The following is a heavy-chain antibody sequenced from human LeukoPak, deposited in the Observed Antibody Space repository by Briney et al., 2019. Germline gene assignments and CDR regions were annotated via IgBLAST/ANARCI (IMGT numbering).Heavy chain of an antibody. J-gene: IGHJ5*02. CDR3: ARGPLEYCSGGTCYSGRNWFDP. V-gene: IGHV1-2*02. CDR1: GYTFTGYY. D-gene: IGHD2-15*01. CDR2: IIPIFGTA. Sequence: ASVKVSCKASGYTFTGYYMHWVRQAPGQGLEWMGGIIPIFGTANYAQKFQGRVTMARDTSISTVYMELRRLRYDDTAAYYCARGPLEYCSGGTCYSGRNWFDPWGQGTLVTVSS.